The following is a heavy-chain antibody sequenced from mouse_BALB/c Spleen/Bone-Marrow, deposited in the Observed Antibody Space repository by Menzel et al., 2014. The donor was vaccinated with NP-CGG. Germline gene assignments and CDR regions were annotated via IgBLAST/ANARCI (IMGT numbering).Heavy chain of an antibody. Sequence: EVQLQESGGGLVQPGGSLKLSCAASGFDFSSYWMSWVRQAPGKGLEWIGEINPDSSTINYTPSLKDKFIISRDNAKNTLYLQMSKVRSEDTALYYCARLYYYGLQDYWGQGTTLTVSS. CDR1: GFDFSSYW. CDR3: ARLYYYGLQDY. CDR2: INPDSSTI. V-gene: IGHV4-1*02. D-gene: IGHD1-1*01. J-gene: IGHJ2*01.